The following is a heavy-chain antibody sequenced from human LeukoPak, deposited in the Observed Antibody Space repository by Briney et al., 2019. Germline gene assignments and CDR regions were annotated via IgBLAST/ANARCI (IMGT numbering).Heavy chain of an antibody. CDR3: QRIPIWGSAVYYYDSGGDYWAVDY. D-gene: IGHD3-22*01. CDR2: ISAYNGNT. V-gene: IGHV1-18*01. Sequence: ASVKVSYKASGYTFTSYGISWVRQAPGQGLEWMGWISAYNGNTNYAQKLQGRVTMTTDTSTSTAYMELRSLRSDNTAVYYCQRIPIWGSAVYYYDSGGDYWAVDYWGQGTLVTVSS. CDR1: GYTFTSYG. J-gene: IGHJ4*02.